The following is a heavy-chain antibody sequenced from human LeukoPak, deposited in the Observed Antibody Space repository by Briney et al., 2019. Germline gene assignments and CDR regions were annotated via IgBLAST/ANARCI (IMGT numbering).Heavy chain of an antibody. V-gene: IGHV4-59*01. D-gene: IGHD2-15*01. CDR1: GASINKDY. CDR3: VRASADSGGAFDV. CDR2: VIDSDFNEANGDIT. J-gene: IGHJ3*01. Sequence: SETLSLTCTVSGASINKDYWAWIRQPPRRGLEWIGYVIDSDFNEANGDITNYNPSLETRVTTSRDTPKNQFSLKLSSMTAADTAIYYCVRASADSGGAFDVWGHGTVVTVSS.